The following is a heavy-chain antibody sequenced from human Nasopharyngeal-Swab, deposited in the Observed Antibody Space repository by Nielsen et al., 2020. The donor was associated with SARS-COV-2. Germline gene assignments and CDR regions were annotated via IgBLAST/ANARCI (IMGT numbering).Heavy chain of an antibody. CDR2: ISAYNGNT. D-gene: IGHD1-26*01. J-gene: IGHJ4*02. CDR3: ARGGSYLTGPADY. Sequence: WMRQAPGQGLEWMGWISAYNGNTNYAQKLQGRVTMTTDTSTSTAYMELRSLRPDDTAVYYCARGGSYLTGPADYWGQGTLVTVSS. V-gene: IGHV1-18*01.